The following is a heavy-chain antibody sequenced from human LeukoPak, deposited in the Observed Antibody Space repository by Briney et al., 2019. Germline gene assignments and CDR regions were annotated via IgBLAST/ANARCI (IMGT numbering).Heavy chain of an antibody. CDR3: ARDLYDYVWGSYYFDY. CDR2: IYHSGST. CDR1: GGSISSSNW. J-gene: IGHJ4*02. V-gene: IGHV4-4*02. Sequence: SETLSLTCAVSGGSISSSNWWSWVRQPPGKGLEWIGEIYHSGSTNYNPSLKSRVTISVDKSKNQFSLKLSSVTAADTAVYYCARDLYDYVWGSYYFDYWGQGTLVTVSS. D-gene: IGHD3-16*01.